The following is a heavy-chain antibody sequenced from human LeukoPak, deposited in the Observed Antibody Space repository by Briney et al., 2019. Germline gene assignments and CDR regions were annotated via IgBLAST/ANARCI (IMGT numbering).Heavy chain of an antibody. CDR2: IKEDGSEK. V-gene: IGHV3-7*01. J-gene: IGHJ6*02. Sequence: GGSLRLPCAASGFTFGSCWMTWVRQAPGKGLEWVASIKEDGSEKYYVDSVKGRFFISRDNAKNSLYLQLNSLRAEDTAVYYCARYRAAVAGPRMDVWGQGTTVTVSS. CDR3: ARYRAAVAGPRMDV. CDR1: GFTFGSCW. D-gene: IGHD6-19*01.